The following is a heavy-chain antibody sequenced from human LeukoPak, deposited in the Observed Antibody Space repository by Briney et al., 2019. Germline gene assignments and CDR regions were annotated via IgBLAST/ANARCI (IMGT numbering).Heavy chain of an antibody. CDR2: IYYSGST. V-gene: IGHV4-59*08. D-gene: IGHD1-26*01. J-gene: IGHJ5*02. CDR3: ARHFSGGSYYH. CDR1: GGYISSYY. Sequence: SETLSLTCTVSGGYISSYYWSWIRQPPGKGLEWIGYIYYSGSTNYNPSLKSRVTISVDTSKNQFSLNLSSVTAADTAVYYCARHFSGGSYYHWGQGTLVTVSS.